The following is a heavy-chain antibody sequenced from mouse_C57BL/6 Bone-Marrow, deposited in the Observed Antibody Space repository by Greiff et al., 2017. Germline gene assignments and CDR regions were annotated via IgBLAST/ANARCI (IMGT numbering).Heavy chain of an antibody. V-gene: IGHV5-6*01. CDR2: ISSGGSYT. CDR1: GFTFSSYG. Sequence: EVQLMESGGDLVKPGGSLKLSCAASGFTFSSYGMSWVRQTPDQRLEWVATISSGGSYTYYPDSVKGRFTISRDNAKNTLYLQMSSLKSEDTAMYYCAKLAAWFAYWGQGTLVTVSA. CDR3: AKLAAWFAY. J-gene: IGHJ3*01.